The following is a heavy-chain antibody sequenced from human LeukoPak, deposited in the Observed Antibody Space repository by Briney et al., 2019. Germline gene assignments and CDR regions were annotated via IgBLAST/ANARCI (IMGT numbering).Heavy chain of an antibody. CDR1: GFTFSSYV. V-gene: IGHV3-23*01. J-gene: IGHJ6*02. CDR2: IGDSGGST. D-gene: IGHD2/OR15-2a*01. Sequence: EGSLRLSCAASGFTFSSYVMSRVRQAPGKGLEWVSAIGDSGGSTYYADSVKGRFTISRDNSKNTLYLQMSSLRAEDTALYYCAKFFSPYYYGMDVWGQGTTVTVSS. CDR3: AKFFSPYYYGMDV.